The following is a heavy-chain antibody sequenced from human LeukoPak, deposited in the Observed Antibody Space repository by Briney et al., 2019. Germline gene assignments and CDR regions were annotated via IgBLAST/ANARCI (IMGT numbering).Heavy chain of an antibody. Sequence: PSETVSLTCTVSGGSISSYYWSWIRQPPGKGLEWIGYIYYSGSTNYNPSLKSRVTISVDTSKNHFSLKVSAVTAADTAVYYCATLNYGGKSNDAFDRGQGTMVTVSS. V-gene: IGHV4-59*01. CDR3: ATLNYGGKSNDAFD. D-gene: IGHD4-23*01. CDR1: GGSISSYY. J-gene: IGHJ3*02. CDR2: IYYSGST.